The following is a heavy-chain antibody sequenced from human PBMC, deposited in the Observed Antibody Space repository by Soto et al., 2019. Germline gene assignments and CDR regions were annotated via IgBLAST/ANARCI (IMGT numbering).Heavy chain of an antibody. J-gene: IGHJ5*02. CDR1: GYTFTSYG. Sequence: SVKVSCKTSGYTFTSYGISCVRHAPGQGLEWMGWISAYNGNTNYAQKLQGRVTMTTDTSTSTAYMELRSLRSDDTAVYYCARDGAIAVVSFDPWGQGTLVTVSS. D-gene: IGHD6-19*01. CDR2: ISAYNGNT. CDR3: ARDGAIAVVSFDP. V-gene: IGHV1-18*01.